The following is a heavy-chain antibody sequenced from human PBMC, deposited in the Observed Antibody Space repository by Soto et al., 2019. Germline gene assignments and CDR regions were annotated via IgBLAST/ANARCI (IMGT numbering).Heavy chain of an antibody. V-gene: IGHV3-23*01. CDR2: ISGSGGST. CDR1: GFTFSNYV. CDR3: ARGFSPRWFDP. J-gene: IGHJ5*02. D-gene: IGHD3-10*01. Sequence: GSLRLSCAASGFTFSNYVMSWVRQAPGKGLEWVSSISGSGGSTYYGDSVKGRFTISRDNSKNTLYLHMNSLRAEDTAVYYCARGFSPRWFDPWGQGTLVTVSS.